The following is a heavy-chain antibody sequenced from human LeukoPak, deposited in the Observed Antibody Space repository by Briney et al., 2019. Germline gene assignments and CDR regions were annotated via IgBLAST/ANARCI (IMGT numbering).Heavy chain of an antibody. CDR2: ISYDGSNK. CDR1: GFTFSSYA. Sequence: GGSLRLSCAASGFTFSSYAMHWVRQAPGKGLEWVAVISYDGSNKYYADSVKGRFTISRDNSKNTLYLQMNSLRAEDTAVYYCARVGNYYDFDYWGQGTLVTVSS. V-gene: IGHV3-30*04. CDR3: ARVGNYYDFDY. J-gene: IGHJ4*02. D-gene: IGHD1-26*01.